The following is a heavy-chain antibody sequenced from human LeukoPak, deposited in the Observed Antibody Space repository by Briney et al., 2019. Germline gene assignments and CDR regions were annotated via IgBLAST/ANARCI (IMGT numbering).Heavy chain of an antibody. CDR3: ARGLAATLYYFDY. D-gene: IGHD2-15*01. Sequence: SQTLSLTCAVSGGSISSGGYFWSWIRQPPGRGLEWIGYIYHSGSTYYNPSLKSQVTISVDRSKNQFSLKLSSVTAADTAVYYCARGLAATLYYFDYWGQGTLVTVSS. CDR2: IYHSGST. CDR1: GGSISSGGYF. J-gene: IGHJ4*02. V-gene: IGHV4-30-2*01.